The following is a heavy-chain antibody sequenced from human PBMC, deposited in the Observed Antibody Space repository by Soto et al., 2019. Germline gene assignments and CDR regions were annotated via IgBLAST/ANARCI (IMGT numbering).Heavy chain of an antibody. CDR1: GFTFSSYA. CDR2: ISGSGGST. D-gene: IGHD6-13*01. J-gene: IGHJ4*02. CDR3: AKENGYSSSWFEFDY. V-gene: IGHV3-23*01. Sequence: EVQLLESGGGLVQPGGSLRLSCAASGFTFSSYAMSWVRQAPGKGLEWVSAISGSGGSTYYADSVKGRFTISRDNSKNTLYLQINSLRAEDTAVYYCAKENGYSSSWFEFDYWVQGTLVTVSS.